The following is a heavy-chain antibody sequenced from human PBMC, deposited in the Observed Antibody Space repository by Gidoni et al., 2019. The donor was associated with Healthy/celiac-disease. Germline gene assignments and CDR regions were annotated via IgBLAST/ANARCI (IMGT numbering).Heavy chain of an antibody. V-gene: IGHV3-7*01. CDR3: ARDHFFGYFDY. Sequence: EVQLVESGGGLVQPGGSLRLSCAASGFTFSSYWLSWVRQAPGKGLVWVANIKQDGSEKYYVDSVKGRFTISRDNAKNSLYLQMNSLRAEDTAVYYCARDHFFGYFDYWGQGTLVTVSS. J-gene: IGHJ4*02. D-gene: IGHD3-16*01. CDR1: GFTFSSYW. CDR2: IKQDGSEK.